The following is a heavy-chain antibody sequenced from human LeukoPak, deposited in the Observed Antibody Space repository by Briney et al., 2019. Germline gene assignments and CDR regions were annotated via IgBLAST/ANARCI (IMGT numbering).Heavy chain of an antibody. D-gene: IGHD5-24*01. V-gene: IGHV3-21*01. Sequence: PGGSLRLSCAASGFTFSRHGMHWVRQAPGEGLEWVSSISDTSTYIYYADSVEGRFTISRDNAKSSLFLQMNSLRAEDTAVYYCTRAPPGRDGYSEYWGQGTVVTVST. CDR3: TRAPPGRDGYSEY. J-gene: IGHJ4*02. CDR1: GFTFSRHG. CDR2: ISDTSTYI.